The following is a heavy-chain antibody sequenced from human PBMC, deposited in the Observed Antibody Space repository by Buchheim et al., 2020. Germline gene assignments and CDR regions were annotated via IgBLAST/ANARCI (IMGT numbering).Heavy chain of an antibody. D-gene: IGHD3-9*01. CDR1: GFTFSSYG. CDR2: IWYDGSNK. J-gene: IGHJ4*02. Sequence: VQLVESGGGLVQPGGSLRLSCAASGFTFSSYGMHWVRQAPGKGLEWVAVIWYDGSNKYYADSVKGRFTISRDNSKNTLYLQMNSLRAEDTAVYYCARESDILTGYYNGGLDYWGQGTL. V-gene: IGHV3-33*01. CDR3: ARESDILTGYYNGGLDY.